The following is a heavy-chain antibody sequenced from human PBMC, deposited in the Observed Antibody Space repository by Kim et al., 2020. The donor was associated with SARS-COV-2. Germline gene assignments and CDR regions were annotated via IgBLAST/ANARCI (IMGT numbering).Heavy chain of an antibody. Sequence: ASVKVSCKASGYTFTGYYMHWVRQAPGQGLEWMGRINPNSGGTNYAQKFQGRVTMTRDTSISTAYMELSRLRSDDTAVYYCARDQGNVDTAMAEYYYYYGMDVWGQGTTVTVSS. V-gene: IGHV1-2*06. J-gene: IGHJ6*02. CDR1: GYTFTGYY. CDR2: INPNSGGT. CDR3: ARDQGNVDTAMAEYYYYYGMDV. D-gene: IGHD5-18*01.